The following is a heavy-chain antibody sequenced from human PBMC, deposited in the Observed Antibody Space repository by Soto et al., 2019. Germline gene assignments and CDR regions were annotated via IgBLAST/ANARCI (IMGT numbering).Heavy chain of an antibody. D-gene: IGHD6-19*01. J-gene: IGHJ4*02. Sequence: GGSLRLSCAASGFTFSSYWMHWVRQAPGKGLVWVSRINSDGSSTNYADSVKGRFTISRDNAKNTLYLQMNSLRAEDTAVYYCARALPWLAFFDYWGQGTLVTVSS. V-gene: IGHV3-74*01. CDR3: ARALPWLAFFDY. CDR2: INSDGSST. CDR1: GFTFSSYW.